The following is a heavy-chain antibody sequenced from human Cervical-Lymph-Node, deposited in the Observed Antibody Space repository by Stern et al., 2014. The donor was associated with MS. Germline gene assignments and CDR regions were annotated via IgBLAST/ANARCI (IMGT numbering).Heavy chain of an antibody. J-gene: IGHJ4*02. CDR2: INWNGGSI. Sequence: EVQLVESGGGLVQPGGALRLSCAASGFTFHDYALHWVRQAPGKGLEWVSGINWNGGSIGYADSVKGRFTISRDNAKQSLYLHMDSLRGDDTALYYCAKDMVGAVVVPAAVMFFDNWGQGTLVTVSS. V-gene: IGHV3-9*01. D-gene: IGHD2-2*01. CDR3: AKDMVGAVVVPAAVMFFDN. CDR1: GFTFHDYA.